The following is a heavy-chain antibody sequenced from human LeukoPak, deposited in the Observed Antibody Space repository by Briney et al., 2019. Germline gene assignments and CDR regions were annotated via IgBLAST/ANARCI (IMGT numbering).Heavy chain of an antibody. CDR3: ARGFIAARPNWFDP. J-gene: IGHJ5*02. V-gene: IGHV4-39*07. D-gene: IGHD6-6*01. Sequence: SETLSPTCTVSGGSISSSSYYWGWIRQPPGKGLEWIESIYYSGSTYYNPSLKSRVTISVDTSKNQFSLKLSSVTAADTAVYYCARGFIAARPNWFDPWGQGTLVTVSS. CDR2: IYYSGST. CDR1: GGSISSSSYY.